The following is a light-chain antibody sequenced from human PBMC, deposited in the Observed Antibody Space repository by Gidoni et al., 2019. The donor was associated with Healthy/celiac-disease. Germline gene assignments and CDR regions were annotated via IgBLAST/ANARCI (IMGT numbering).Light chain of an antibody. Sequence: DIQMTKSPSSLSASVGDRVTITCRASQSISSYLNWYQQKPGKAPKLLIYAASSLQRGVPSRFSGSGSGTDFTLTISSLQPEDFATYYCQQSYSTPYTFGQXTKLEIK. CDR1: QSISSY. V-gene: IGKV1-39*01. J-gene: IGKJ2*01. CDR2: AAS. CDR3: QQSYSTPYT.